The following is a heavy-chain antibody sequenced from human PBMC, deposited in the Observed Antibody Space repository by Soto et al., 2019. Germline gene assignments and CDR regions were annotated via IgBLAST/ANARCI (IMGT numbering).Heavy chain of an antibody. V-gene: IGHV3-15*01. Sequence: EVQLVESGGGLVQPGGSLRLSCAASGFTLSNAWMSWVRQTPGKGLEWVGRIKSKADGGTTEYPAPVKGRFTISRDDSKNTLYLQMNSLKTEDTAVYYCTTGTSSGYYEYYFDYWGQGTLVTVSS. J-gene: IGHJ4*02. D-gene: IGHD3-22*01. CDR1: GFTLSNAW. CDR2: IKSKADGGTT. CDR3: TTGTSSGYYEYYFDY.